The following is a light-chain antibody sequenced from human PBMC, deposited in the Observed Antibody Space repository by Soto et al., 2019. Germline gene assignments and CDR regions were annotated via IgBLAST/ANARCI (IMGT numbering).Light chain of an antibody. CDR2: DVT. Sequence: QSALTQPRPVSGSPGQAVTISCTGTRRDVGGYNFFSWYQQHPGKAPKFMIYDVTKRPSGVPDRFSGSKSGNTASLTISGLQAEDEADYYCCSYVGSYTSYVFGTGTKVTVL. J-gene: IGLJ1*01. CDR1: RRDVGGYNF. V-gene: IGLV2-11*01. CDR3: CSYVGSYTSYV.